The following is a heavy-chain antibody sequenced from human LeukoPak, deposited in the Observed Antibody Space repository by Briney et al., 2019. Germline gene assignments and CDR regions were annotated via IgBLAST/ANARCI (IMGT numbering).Heavy chain of an antibody. CDR2: ISAYNGNT. D-gene: IGHD1-26*01. CDR1: GYTFTGYG. J-gene: IGHJ4*02. Sequence: ASVKVSCKASGYTFTGYGISWVRQAPGQGLEWMGWISAYNGNTNYAQKLQGRVTMTTDTSTSTAYMELRSLRSDDTAVYYCARGRGTEWELLSVDYWGQGTLVTVSS. CDR3: ARGRGTEWELLSVDY. V-gene: IGHV1-18*01.